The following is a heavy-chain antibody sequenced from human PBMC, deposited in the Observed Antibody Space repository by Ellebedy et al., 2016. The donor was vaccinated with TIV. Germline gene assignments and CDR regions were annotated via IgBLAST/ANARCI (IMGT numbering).Heavy chain of an antibody. V-gene: IGHV4-34*01. J-gene: IGHJ2*01. CDR1: GGSFSGYY. Sequence: MPGGSLRLSCAVYGGSFSGYYWTWLRQPPGKGLEWIGEIYHSGATNYNPSLQSRVTISLDTSQNQFSLRLNSVTAADTAMYVCARYGPGPGTPKWHFALWGHGTRVTVSS. CDR2: IYHSGAT. CDR3: ARYGPGPGTPKWHFAL. D-gene: IGHD1-1*01.